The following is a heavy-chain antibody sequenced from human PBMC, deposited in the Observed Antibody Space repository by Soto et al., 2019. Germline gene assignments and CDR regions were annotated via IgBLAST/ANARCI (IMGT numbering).Heavy chain of an antibody. CDR3: ARDLRSSSNYYYGMDV. Sequence: SETLSLTCAVSGGSISSSNWWSWVRQPPGKGLEWIGEIYHSGSTNYNPSLKSRVTISVDKSKNQFSLKLSSVTAADTAVYYCARDLRSSSNYYYGMDVWGQGTTVTVSS. J-gene: IGHJ6*02. CDR1: GGSISSSNW. D-gene: IGHD2-2*01. CDR2: IYHSGST. V-gene: IGHV4-4*02.